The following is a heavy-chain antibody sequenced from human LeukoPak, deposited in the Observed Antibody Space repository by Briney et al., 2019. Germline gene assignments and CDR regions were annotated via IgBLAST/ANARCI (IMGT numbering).Heavy chain of an antibody. D-gene: IGHD3-10*01. CDR2: IYYSGST. CDR3: ARQTPSPEIQWFGELTLNAFDI. CDR1: GGSISSYY. J-gene: IGHJ3*02. Sequence: SETLSLTCTVSGGSISSYYWSWIRQPPGKGLEWIGYIYYSGSTNYNPSLKSRVTISVDTSKNQFSLKLSSVTAADTAVYYCARQTPSPEIQWFGELTLNAFDIWGQGTMVTVSS. V-gene: IGHV4-59*08.